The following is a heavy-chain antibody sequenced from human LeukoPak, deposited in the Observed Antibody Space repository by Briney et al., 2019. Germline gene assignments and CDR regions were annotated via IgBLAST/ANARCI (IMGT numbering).Heavy chain of an antibody. CDR1: GGSISSHY. D-gene: IGHD3-22*01. J-gene: IGHJ4*02. CDR2: IYYSGST. CDR3: ARRSGVLDSRDSRYHFDH. Sequence: TSSETLSLTCIVSGGSISSHYWSWIRQPPGKGLEYIGCIYYSGSTDYNPSLKSRVTISLDTSKNQFSLSLSSVTAADTAVYYCARRSGVLDSRDSRYHFDHWGQGTLVTVSS. V-gene: IGHV4-59*11.